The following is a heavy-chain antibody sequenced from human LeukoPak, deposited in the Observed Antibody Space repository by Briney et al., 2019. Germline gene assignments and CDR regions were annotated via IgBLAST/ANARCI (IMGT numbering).Heavy chain of an antibody. Sequence: PSETLSLTCTVSGVSISNSAYYWSWIRQHPGQGLEWIGYIYYSGSTYYNASLKSRVTISVDTSKNQFSLELSSVTAADTAVYYCARLVTRTTYRFDPWGQGSLVTVSS. V-gene: IGHV4-31*03. J-gene: IGHJ5*02. CDR1: GVSISNSAYY. CDR3: ARLVTRTTYRFDP. D-gene: IGHD1-7*01. CDR2: IYYSGST.